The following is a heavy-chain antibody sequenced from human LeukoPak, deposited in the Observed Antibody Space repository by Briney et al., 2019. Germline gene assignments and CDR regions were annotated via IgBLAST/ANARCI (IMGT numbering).Heavy chain of an antibody. CDR1: GFTFSSYS. D-gene: IGHD2-15*01. Sequence: PGGSLRLYCAASGFTFSSYSMNWVRQAPGKGLGWVSSISSSSSYIYYADSVKGRFTISRDNAKNSLYLQMNSLRAEDTAVYYCASSPVVVAATFATNYWGQGTLVTVSS. J-gene: IGHJ4*02. V-gene: IGHV3-21*01. CDR2: ISSSSSYI. CDR3: ASSPVVVAATFATNY.